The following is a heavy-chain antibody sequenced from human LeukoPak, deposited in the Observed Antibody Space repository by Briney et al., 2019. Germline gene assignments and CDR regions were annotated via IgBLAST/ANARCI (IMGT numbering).Heavy chain of an antibody. CDR1: GGSFSGYY. CDR3: ARESWGHDPINKYYYYMDV. D-gene: IGHD7-27*01. Sequence: PSETLSLTCAVYGGSFSGYYWSWIRQPPGKGLEWIGEINHSGSTNYNPSLKSRVTISVDTSKNQFSLKLSSVTAADTAVYYCARESWGHDPINKYYYYMDVWGKGTTVTVSS. CDR2: INHSGST. V-gene: IGHV4-34*01. J-gene: IGHJ6*03.